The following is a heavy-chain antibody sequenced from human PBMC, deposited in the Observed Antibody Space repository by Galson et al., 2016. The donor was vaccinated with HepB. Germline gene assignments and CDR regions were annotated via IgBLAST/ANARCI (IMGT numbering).Heavy chain of an antibody. CDR3: GKGGTGIAVPVDL. D-gene: IGHD6-19*01. V-gene: IGHV3-30*18. J-gene: IGHJ5*02. CDR1: GLTLSNHA. CDR2: TSSDGSNE. Sequence: SLRLSCAISGLTLSNHAMHWVRQAPGQGLEWVAVTSSDGSNEYYADVVKGRFAISRDNSKNTLYLQMNSLRPEDTAVYYCGKGGTGIAVPVDLWGQGTQGTVSS.